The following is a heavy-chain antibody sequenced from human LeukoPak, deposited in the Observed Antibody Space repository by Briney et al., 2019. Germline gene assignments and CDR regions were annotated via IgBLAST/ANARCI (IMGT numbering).Heavy chain of an antibody. J-gene: IGHJ4*02. V-gene: IGHV3-21*01. CDR1: GFTFSTYG. CDR3: ARDSPQDYYDSSGPLDY. CDR2: ISSSSSYI. Sequence: GGSLRLSCAASGFTFSTYGMHWVRQAPGKGLEWVSSISSSSSYIYYADSVKGRFTISRDNAKNSLYLQMNSLRAEDTAVYYCARDSPQDYYDSSGPLDYWGQGTLVTVSS. D-gene: IGHD3-22*01.